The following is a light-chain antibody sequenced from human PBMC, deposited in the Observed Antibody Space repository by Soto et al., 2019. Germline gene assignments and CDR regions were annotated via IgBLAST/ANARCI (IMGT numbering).Light chain of an antibody. CDR2: DAS. Sequence: DLQMTQSPSSLSASVGDRVTITCQASQDISNYLNWYQQKPGKAPKLLIYDASNLETGVPSRFSGSGSGTDFTFPISSLQPEDIATYYCQQYDKLPPYTFGQGTKLEIK. CDR1: QDISNY. V-gene: IGKV1-33*01. CDR3: QQYDKLPPYT. J-gene: IGKJ2*01.